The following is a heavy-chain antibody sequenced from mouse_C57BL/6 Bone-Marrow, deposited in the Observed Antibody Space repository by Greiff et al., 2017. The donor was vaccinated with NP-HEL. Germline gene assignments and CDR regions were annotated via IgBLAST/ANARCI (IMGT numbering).Heavy chain of an antibody. CDR1: GYTFTSYC. J-gene: IGHJ3*01. CDR3: ARGPSYYGSSPPWFAY. V-gene: IGHV1-64*01. D-gene: IGHD1-1*01. CDR2: IHPNSGST. Sequence: QVQLQQPGAELVKPGASVKLSCKASGYTFTSYCMHWVKQRPGQGLEWIGMIHPNSGSTNYNEKFKSKATLTVDKSSSTAYMQLSSLTSEDSAVYYCARGPSYYGSSPPWFAYWGQGTLVTVSA.